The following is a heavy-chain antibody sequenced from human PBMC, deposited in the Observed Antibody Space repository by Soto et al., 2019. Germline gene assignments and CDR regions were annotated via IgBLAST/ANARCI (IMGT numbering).Heavy chain of an antibody. CDR1: GGTLSSYA. CDR3: ARELVGASLVRDRYYGMDV. Sequence: QVQLVQSGAEVKKPGSSVKVSCTASGGTLSSYAFSWVRQAPGQGLEWMGGIIPSFDTANYARKFQGRVTNTADESTSTAYMGLSSMRSEDTAVYYCARELVGASLVRDRYYGMDVWGQGTTVTITS. J-gene: IGHJ6*02. D-gene: IGHD1-26*01. V-gene: IGHV1-69*01. CDR2: IIPSFDTA.